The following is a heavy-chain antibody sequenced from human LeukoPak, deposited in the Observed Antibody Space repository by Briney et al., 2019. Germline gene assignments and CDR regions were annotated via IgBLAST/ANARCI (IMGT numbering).Heavy chain of an antibody. J-gene: IGHJ6*03. CDR1: GGSISSYY. V-gene: IGHV4-4*07. D-gene: IGHD4-11*01. CDR3: ARNRGSTVITDHYYYYYMDV. Sequence: SETLSLTCTVSGGSISSYYWSWIRQPAGKGLEWIGRIYISGSTNYNPSLKSRVTMSVDTSKNQFSLKLSSVTAADTAVYYCARNRGSTVITDHYYYYYMDVWGKGTTVTVSS. CDR2: IYISGST.